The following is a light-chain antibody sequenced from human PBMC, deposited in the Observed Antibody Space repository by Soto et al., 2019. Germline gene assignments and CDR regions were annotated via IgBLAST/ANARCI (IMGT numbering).Light chain of an antibody. CDR1: ESLFGF. CDR2: GVS. V-gene: IGKV3-15*01. J-gene: IGKJ2*01. CDR3: QHYNDWPFA. Sequence: DIVLTQSPATLSVSPGDTVTLSCRASESLFGFLAWYQQKPGQAPRLLMYGVSTRATGIPARFSGGGSATDFTLTISSLQSEDSAFYFCQHYNDWPFASGLGTRLEI.